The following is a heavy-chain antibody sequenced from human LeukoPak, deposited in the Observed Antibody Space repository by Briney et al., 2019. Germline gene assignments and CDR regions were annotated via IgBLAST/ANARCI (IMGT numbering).Heavy chain of an antibody. D-gene: IGHD3-10*01. Sequence: PSETLSLTCTVSGGSINTPNYYWGWIRQPPGKGLEWIGSIYYRGSTYYNASLNSRVTISLDTSKNQFSLKLTSVTAADTAVYYCASFAPMVRGHAFDYWGQGTLVTVSS. J-gene: IGHJ4*02. V-gene: IGHV4-39*07. CDR2: IYYRGST. CDR3: ASFAPMVRGHAFDY. CDR1: GGSINTPNYY.